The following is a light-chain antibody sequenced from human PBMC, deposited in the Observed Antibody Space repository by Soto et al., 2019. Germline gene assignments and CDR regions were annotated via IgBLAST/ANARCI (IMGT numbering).Light chain of an antibody. J-gene: IGKJ5*01. Sequence: EIVLTQSPATLSLSPGERATLSCRASRGVNSYLAWYQQKPGQAPRLLISDASDRATGIPARFSGSGPGTDFTLTISSLEPEDFAVYYCQHRSEWPVSFGQGTRLEIK. V-gene: IGKV3-11*01. CDR2: DAS. CDR3: QHRSEWPVS. CDR1: RGVNSY.